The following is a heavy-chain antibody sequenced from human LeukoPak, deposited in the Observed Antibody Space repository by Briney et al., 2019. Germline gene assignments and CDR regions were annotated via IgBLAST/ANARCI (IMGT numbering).Heavy chain of an antibody. D-gene: IGHD1-26*01. V-gene: IGHV3-21*01. CDR2: ISSSSSYI. CDR1: GFTFSSYS. J-gene: IGHJ3*02. Sequence: PGGSLRLSCAASGFTFSSYSMNWVRQAPGKGLEWVSSISSSSSYIYYADSVKGRFTISRDNAKNSLYLQMNSLRAEDTAVYYCARDIDSGSYSKGDAFDIWGQGTMVTVSS. CDR3: ARDIDSGSYSKGDAFDI.